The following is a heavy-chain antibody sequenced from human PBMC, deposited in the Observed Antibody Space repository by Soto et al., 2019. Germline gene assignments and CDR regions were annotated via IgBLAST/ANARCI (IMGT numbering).Heavy chain of an antibody. Sequence: VGSLRLSCAASGFTFSSYSMNWVRQAPGKGLEWVSSISSSSSYIYYADSVKGRFTISRDNAKNSLYLQMNSLRAEDTAVYYCARDDRTRDSSGYPSPNTFDYWGQGTLVTVSS. D-gene: IGHD3-22*01. V-gene: IGHV3-21*01. CDR3: ARDDRTRDSSGYPSPNTFDY. J-gene: IGHJ4*02. CDR1: GFTFSSYS. CDR2: ISSSSSYI.